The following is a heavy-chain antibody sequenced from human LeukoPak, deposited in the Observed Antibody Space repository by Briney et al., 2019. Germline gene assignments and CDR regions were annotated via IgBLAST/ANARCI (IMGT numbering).Heavy chain of an antibody. Sequence: GGSLRLSCAASGFTFSNACMTWVRQAPGKGLEWVGHIKSRTDSGTTDYAAPVKGRFTISRDDSKNTLYLQMNSLKTEDTAVYYCTTGTWIQLWLADYWGQGTLVTVSS. V-gene: IGHV3-15*01. CDR3: TTGTWIQLWLADY. CDR1: GFTFSNAC. D-gene: IGHD5-18*01. CDR2: IKSRTDSGTT. J-gene: IGHJ4*02.